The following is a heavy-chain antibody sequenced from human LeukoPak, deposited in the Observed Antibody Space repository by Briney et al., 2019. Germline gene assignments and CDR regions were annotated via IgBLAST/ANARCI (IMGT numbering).Heavy chain of an antibody. Sequence: GGSLRLSCAASGFTFSIYAMSWVRQAPGKGLEWVSDISGSGGSTYYADSVKGRFTISRDNSKNTMYLQMNSLRAEDTAVYYCAKRIQSAMAMGYWGQGTLVTVSS. CDR2: ISGSGGST. J-gene: IGHJ4*02. CDR1: GFTFSIYA. CDR3: AKRIQSAMAMGY. D-gene: IGHD5-18*01. V-gene: IGHV3-23*01.